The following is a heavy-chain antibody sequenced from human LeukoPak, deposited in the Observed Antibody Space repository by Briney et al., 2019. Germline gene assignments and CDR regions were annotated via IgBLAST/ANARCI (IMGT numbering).Heavy chain of an antibody. CDR1: GFTFSSYG. CDR2: IWYDGSNK. V-gene: IGHV3-33*06. Sequence: GRSLRLSCAASGFTFSSYGMHWVRQAPGKGLEWVAVIWYDGSNKYYADSVKGRFTISRDNSKNTLYLQMNSLRAEDTAVYYCAKDGDYDSSGYYRRYYYYYGMDVWGQGTTVTVSS. D-gene: IGHD3-22*01. J-gene: IGHJ6*02. CDR3: AKDGDYDSSGYYRRYYYYYGMDV.